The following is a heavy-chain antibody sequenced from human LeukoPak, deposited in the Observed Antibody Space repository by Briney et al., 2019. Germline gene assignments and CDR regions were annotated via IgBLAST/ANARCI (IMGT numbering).Heavy chain of an antibody. Sequence: TSETLSLTCTVSGGSISSLYWSWIRQPPGKGLEWIGSIYYSGSTNYNPSLKSRVAISLDTPKNQFSLRLSSVTAADTAVHYCARAPPSTMIVVVDAFDIWGQGTMVTVSS. J-gene: IGHJ3*02. CDR1: GGSISSLY. V-gene: IGHV4-59*11. CDR2: IYYSGST. CDR3: ARAPPSTMIVVVDAFDI. D-gene: IGHD3-22*01.